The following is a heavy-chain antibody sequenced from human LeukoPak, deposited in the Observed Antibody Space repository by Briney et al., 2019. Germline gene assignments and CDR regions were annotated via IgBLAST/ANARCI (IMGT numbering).Heavy chain of an antibody. D-gene: IGHD5-12*01. CDR1: GYTFTGYY. J-gene: IGHJ4*02. V-gene: IGHV1-2*02. CDR2: INPNSGGT. Sequence: VASVKVSCKASGYTFTGYYMHWVRQAPGQGLEWMGWINPNSGGTNYAQKFQGRVTMTRDTSISTAYMELSRLRSDDTTVYYCARGPSGYHNTGGQGTLVTVSS. CDR3: ARGPSGYHNT.